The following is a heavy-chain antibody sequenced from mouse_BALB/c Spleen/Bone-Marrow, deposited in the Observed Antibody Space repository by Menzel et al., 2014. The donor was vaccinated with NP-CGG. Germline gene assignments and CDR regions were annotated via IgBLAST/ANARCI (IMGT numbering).Heavy chain of an antibody. J-gene: IGHJ3*01. D-gene: IGHD1-1*02. V-gene: IGHV1-69*02. CDR1: GYTFTSYW. Sequence: VQLQESGTDLVRPGASVKLSCKASGYTFTSYWINWGKQRPGQGLEWIGNIYPSDSYTNYNQKFKDKATLTVDKSSSTANMHLSSPTAEDSAAYYCTRDDGGFAYWGQGTLVTVSA. CDR2: IYPSDSYT. CDR3: TRDDGGFAY.